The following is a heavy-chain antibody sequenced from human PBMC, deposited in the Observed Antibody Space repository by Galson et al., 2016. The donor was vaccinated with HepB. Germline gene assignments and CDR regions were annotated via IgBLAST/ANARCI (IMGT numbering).Heavy chain of an antibody. J-gene: IGHJ5*01. V-gene: IGHV3-7*05. CDR1: GFTFSNAW. CDR2: IRQDGSAK. Sequence: SLRLSCAASGFTFSNAWMNWVRQAPGKGLEWVAIIRQDGSAKYYVDSLKGRFTISRDNAKNSLHLQMSSLRPEDTAVYYCALGQGFLADSWGQGTLVTVSS. CDR3: ALGQGFLADS.